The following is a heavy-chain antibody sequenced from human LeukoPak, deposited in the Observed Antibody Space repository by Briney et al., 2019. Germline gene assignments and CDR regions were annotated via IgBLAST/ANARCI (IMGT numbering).Heavy chain of an antibody. Sequence: SETLSLTCTVSGGSISSYYWSWIRQPPGKGLEWIGYIYTSGSTNYNPSLKSRVTISVDTSKNQFSLKLSSVTAADTAVYYCARHGLSSSWSKYYYYYYMDVWGKGTTVTVSS. CDR3: ARHGLSSSWSKYYYYYYMDV. CDR1: GGSISSYY. V-gene: IGHV4-4*09. J-gene: IGHJ6*03. CDR2: IYTSGST. D-gene: IGHD6-13*01.